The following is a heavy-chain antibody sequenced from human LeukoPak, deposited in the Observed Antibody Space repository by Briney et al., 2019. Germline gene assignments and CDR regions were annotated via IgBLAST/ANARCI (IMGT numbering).Heavy chain of an antibody. J-gene: IGHJ4*02. V-gene: IGHV4-34*01. D-gene: IGHD3-22*01. Sequence: SETLSLTCAVYGGSFSGYYWSWIRQPPGKGLEWIGEINHSGSTNYNPSLKSRVTISVDTSKNQFSLSLTSVTAADTAVYFCASGNYYDSSGYYSNWGQGTLVTVSS. CDR3: ASGNYYDSSGYYSN. CDR1: GGSFSGYY. CDR2: INHSGST.